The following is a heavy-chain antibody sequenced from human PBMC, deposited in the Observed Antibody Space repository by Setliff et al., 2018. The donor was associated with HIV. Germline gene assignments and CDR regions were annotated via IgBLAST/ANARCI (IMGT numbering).Heavy chain of an antibody. Sequence: SETLSLTCTVYGEFVSSGGNYWGWVRQLPGKAREWIGYIYYSEETNYSPSLKSRVTISLDTSQSQFSLSLTSVTAAATAVYYCSRGPTPPYGGGYRYPFDVWGPGTKVTVSS. CDR2: IYYSEET. J-gene: IGHJ3*01. V-gene: IGHV4-31*03. D-gene: IGHD4-17*01. CDR3: SRGPTPPYGGGYRYPFDV. CDR1: GEFVSSGGNY.